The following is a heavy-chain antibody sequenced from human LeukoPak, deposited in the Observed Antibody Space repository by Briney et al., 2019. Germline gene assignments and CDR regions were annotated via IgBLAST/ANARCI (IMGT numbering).Heavy chain of an antibody. V-gene: IGHV4-34*01. CDR1: GGSFSGYY. J-gene: IGHJ4*02. CDR2: IHHSGST. CDR3: ARGGNSGYVW. D-gene: IGHD5-12*01. Sequence: SETLSLTCAVYGGSFSGYYWSWSRQPPGKGLEWIGEIHHSGSTNYNPSLKSRVTISADTSKNQFSLKLSSVTAADTAVYYCARGGNSGYVWWGQGTLVIVSS.